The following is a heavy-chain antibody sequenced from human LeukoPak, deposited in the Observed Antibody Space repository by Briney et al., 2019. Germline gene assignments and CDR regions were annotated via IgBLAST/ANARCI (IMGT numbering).Heavy chain of an antibody. CDR3: ARGVVVAATHFDY. CDR2: IYYSGST. CDR1: GGSISSYY. D-gene: IGHD2-15*01. Sequence: SETLSLTCTVSGGSISSYYWSWILQPPGKGLEWIGYIYYSGSTNYNPSLKSRVTISVDTSKNQFSLKLSSVTAADTAVYYCARGVVVAATHFDYWGQGTLVTVSS. V-gene: IGHV4-59*01. J-gene: IGHJ4*02.